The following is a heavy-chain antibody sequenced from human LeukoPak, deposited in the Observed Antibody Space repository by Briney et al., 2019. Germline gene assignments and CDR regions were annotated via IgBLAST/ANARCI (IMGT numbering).Heavy chain of an antibody. CDR3: ARDDGFLEWLLPRAFDI. CDR1: GFTFSSYS. V-gene: IGHV3-48*01. CDR2: ISSSSSTI. D-gene: IGHD3-3*01. Sequence: WGSLRLSCAASGFTFSSYSMNWVRQAPGKGLEWVSYISSSSSTIYCADSVKGRFTISRDNAKNSLYLQMNSLRAEDTAVYYCARDDGFLEWLLPRAFDIWGQGTMVTVSS. J-gene: IGHJ3*02.